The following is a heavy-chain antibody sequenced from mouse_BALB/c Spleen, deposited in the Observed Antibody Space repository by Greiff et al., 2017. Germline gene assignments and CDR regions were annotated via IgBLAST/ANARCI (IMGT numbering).Heavy chain of an antibody. J-gene: IGHJ3*01. CDR2: IAPGSGST. Sequence: DLVKPGASVKLSCKASGYTFTSYWINWIKQRPGQGLEWIGRIAPGSGSTYYNEMFKGKATLTVDTSSSTAYIQLSSLSSEDSAVYFCARDVCYGNPGAWFAYWGQGTPVTVSA. CDR3: ARDVCYGNPGAWFAY. D-gene: IGHD2-1*01. V-gene: IGHV1S41*01. CDR1: GYTFTSYW.